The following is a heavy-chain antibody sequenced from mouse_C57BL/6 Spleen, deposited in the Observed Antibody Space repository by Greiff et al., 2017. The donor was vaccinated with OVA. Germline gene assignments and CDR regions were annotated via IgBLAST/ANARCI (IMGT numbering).Heavy chain of an antibody. J-gene: IGHJ2*01. D-gene: IGHD2-1*01. CDR2: INPSNGGT. Sequence: QVQLQQPGTELVKPGASVKLSCKASGYTFTSYWMHWVKQRPGQGLEWMGNINPSNGGTNYNEKFQSKATLTVDKSSSTAYMQLSSLTSEDSAVYYCARGWYLDYWGQGTTLTVSS. CDR1: GYTFTSYW. CDR3: ARGWYLDY. V-gene: IGHV1-53*01.